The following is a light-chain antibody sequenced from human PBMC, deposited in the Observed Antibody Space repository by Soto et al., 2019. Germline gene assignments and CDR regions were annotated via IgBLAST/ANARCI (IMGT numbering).Light chain of an antibody. CDR3: QQYNSYLWT. CDR1: QSISSW. J-gene: IGKJ1*01. CDR2: GAS. V-gene: IGKV1-5*01. Sequence: DIQMTQSPSTLSSSVGDRVTLTCRASQSISSWLAWYQQKPGKAPKLLIYGASSLESGVPSRFRGSGSGTEFTLTISSLKPDDFETYYCQQYNSYLWTFGQGTKVDIK.